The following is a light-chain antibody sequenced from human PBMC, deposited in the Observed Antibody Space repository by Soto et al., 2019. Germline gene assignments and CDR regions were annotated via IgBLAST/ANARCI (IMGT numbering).Light chain of an antibody. CDR2: AAS. CDR1: QSVTSA. J-gene: IGKJ4*01. Sequence: EIVLTQSPDTLSLSPGERATLSCRASQSVTSALVWYQQKLGQAPRLLMYAASSRATGTPARFSGSGSGTDFTLTISSIEPEDFAVYYCQQRSNWPLTFGGGTKVEIK. V-gene: IGKV3-11*01. CDR3: QQRSNWPLT.